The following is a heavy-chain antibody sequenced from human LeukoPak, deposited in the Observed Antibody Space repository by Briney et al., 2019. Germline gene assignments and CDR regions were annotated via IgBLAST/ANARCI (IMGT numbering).Heavy chain of an antibody. D-gene: IGHD3-10*01. CDR3: ALWFGELPSPFDY. V-gene: IGHV1-18*01. J-gene: IGHJ4*02. CDR1: GYTFTSYG. CDR2: ISAYNGNT. Sequence: ASVKVSCKASGYTFTSYGISWVRHAPGQGLELMGWISAYNGNTNYAQKLQGRVTTTTDTSTSTAYMELRSLRSDDTAVYYCALWFGELPSPFDYWGQGTLVTVSS.